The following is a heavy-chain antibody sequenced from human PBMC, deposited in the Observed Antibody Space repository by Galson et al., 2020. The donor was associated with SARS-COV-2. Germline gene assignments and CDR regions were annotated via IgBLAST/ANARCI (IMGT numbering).Heavy chain of an antibody. Sequence: GGSLRLSCAASGFTFNTWTMNWVRQAPGKGLERDASISYNSDYIYYADSVKGRFTISRDNAKDSLYLQMSSLRAEDTAVYFCAREGYSYGYYFDFWGQGTLVTVSS. CDR3: AREGYSYGYYFDF. CDR2: ISYNSDYI. D-gene: IGHD5-18*01. J-gene: IGHJ4*02. V-gene: IGHV3-21*01. CDR1: GFTFNTWT.